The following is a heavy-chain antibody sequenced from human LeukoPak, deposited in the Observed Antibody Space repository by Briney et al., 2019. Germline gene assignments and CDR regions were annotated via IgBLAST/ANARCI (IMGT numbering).Heavy chain of an antibody. D-gene: IGHD6-19*01. CDR3: ARRGSGWYYFDY. CDR2: IYYSGST. J-gene: IGHJ4*02. Sequence: TSETLSLTCTVSGGSISSSSYYWGWIRQPPGKGLEWIGSIYYSGSTYYNPSLKSRVTISVDTSKNQFSLKLSSVTAADTAVYYCARRGSGWYYFDYWGQGTLVTVSS. CDR1: GGSISSSSYY. V-gene: IGHV4-39*01.